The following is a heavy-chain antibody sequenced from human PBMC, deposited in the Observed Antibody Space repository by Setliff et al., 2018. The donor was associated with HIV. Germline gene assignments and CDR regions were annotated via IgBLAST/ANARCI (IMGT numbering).Heavy chain of an antibody. CDR2: IRSDETNK. D-gene: IGHD5-12*01. CDR1: GFIFSTYG. V-gene: IGHV3-30*02. J-gene: IGHJ6*03. CDR3: ARISVASRYNSDMDV. Sequence: GGSLRLSCEASGFIFSTYGMHWVRQAPCKGLEWVAFIRSDETNKYYSDSVKGRFTISRDTSKNTLFLQLNSLRPEDTAVYYCARISVASRYNSDMDVWGKGTTVTVSS.